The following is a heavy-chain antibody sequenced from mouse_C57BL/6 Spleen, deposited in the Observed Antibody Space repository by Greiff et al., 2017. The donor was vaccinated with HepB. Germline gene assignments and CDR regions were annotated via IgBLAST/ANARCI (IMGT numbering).Heavy chain of an antibody. CDR2: INYDGSST. J-gene: IGHJ1*03. V-gene: IGHV5-16*01. CDR3: ARDPYWYFDV. CDR1: GFTFSDYY. Sequence: EVQLVESEGGLVQPGSSMKLSCTASGFTFSDYYMAWVRQVPEKGLEWVANINYDGSSTYYLDSLKSRFTISSDNATNILYLQMSSLKSEDTATYYWARDPYWYFDVWGTGTTVTVSS.